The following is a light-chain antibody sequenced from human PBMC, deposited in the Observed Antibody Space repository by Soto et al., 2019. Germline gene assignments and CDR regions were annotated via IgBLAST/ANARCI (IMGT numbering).Light chain of an antibody. J-gene: IGKJ1*01. V-gene: IGKV3-20*01. Sequence: EIVMTQSPGTLSLSPGERATLSCRASQSVSSSYLAWCQQKPGQAPRLLIYGASSRATGIPDRFSGSGSGTDFTLTISRLEPEDFAVYYCQQYGSSPLWTFGQGTKVDI. CDR2: GAS. CDR3: QQYGSSPLWT. CDR1: QSVSSSY.